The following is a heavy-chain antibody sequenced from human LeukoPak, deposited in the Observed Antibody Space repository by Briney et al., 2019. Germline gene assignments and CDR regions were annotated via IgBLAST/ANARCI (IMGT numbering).Heavy chain of an antibody. Sequence: GSLRLSCAASGFTFSSYSMNWVRQPPGKGLEWIASINYSGTTYYNPSLKSRVTISEDRSKNQFSLKLSSVTAADTAVYYCARWYSSGWMDAFDIWGQGTMVTVSS. D-gene: IGHD6-19*01. CDR3: ARWYSSGWMDAFDI. CDR1: GFTFSSYS. J-gene: IGHJ3*02. CDR2: INYSGTT. V-gene: IGHV4-59*05.